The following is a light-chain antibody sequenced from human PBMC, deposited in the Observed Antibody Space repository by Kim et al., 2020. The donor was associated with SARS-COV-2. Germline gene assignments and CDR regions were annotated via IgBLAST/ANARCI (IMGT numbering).Light chain of an antibody. CDR2: TAN. Sequence: GRTVSISCSGSRSNIGSDTVTWYQQLPGTAPKLLIYTANKRPSGVPDRFSGSKSGTSASLAISGLQSEDEADYYCTSWDNSLNGWVFGGGTQLTVL. J-gene: IGLJ3*02. CDR1: RSNIGSDT. CDR3: TSWDNSLNGWV. V-gene: IGLV1-44*01.